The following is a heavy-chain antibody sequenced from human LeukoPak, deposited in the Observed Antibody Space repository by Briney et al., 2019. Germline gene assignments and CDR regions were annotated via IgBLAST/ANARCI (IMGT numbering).Heavy chain of an antibody. CDR3: AREGSLTFGGVIVKGYYYGMDV. J-gene: IGHJ6*02. V-gene: IGHV3-21*01. CDR1: GFTFSSYS. CDR2: ISSSSYI. Sequence: GRSLRLSCAASGFTFSSYSMNWVRQAPGKGLEWVSSISSSSYIYYADSVKGRFTISRDNAKNSLYLQMNSLRAEDTAVYYCAREGSLTFGGVIVKGYYYGMDVWGQGTTVTVSS. D-gene: IGHD3-16*02.